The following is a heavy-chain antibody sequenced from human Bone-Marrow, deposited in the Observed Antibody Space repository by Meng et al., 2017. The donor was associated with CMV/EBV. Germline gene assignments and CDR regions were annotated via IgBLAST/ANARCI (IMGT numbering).Heavy chain of an antibody. D-gene: IGHD2-2*01. Sequence: GESLKISCAASGFTFSSYAMHWVRQAPGKGLEWVAVISYDGSNKYYADSVKGRFTISRDNSNNTLYLQMNSLRPEDTAVYYCAKLPPFCSSTSCSGIFDYWGQGTLVTVSS. CDR1: GFTFSSYA. J-gene: IGHJ4*02. CDR2: ISYDGSNK. CDR3: AKLPPFCSSTSCSGIFDY. V-gene: IGHV3-30*04.